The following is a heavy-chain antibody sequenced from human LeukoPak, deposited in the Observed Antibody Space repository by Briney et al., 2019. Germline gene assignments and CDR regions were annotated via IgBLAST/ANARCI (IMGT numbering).Heavy chain of an antibody. D-gene: IGHD6-19*01. Sequence: GGSLRLSCGASGFTFSSYGMHWVRQAPGKGLEWVAVIWYDGSNKYYADSVKGRFTISRDNSKNTLYLQMNSLRAEDTAVYYCARDGYSSGWYGPDYWGQGTLVTVSS. V-gene: IGHV3-33*01. CDR3: ARDGYSSGWYGPDY. CDR1: GFTFSSYG. CDR2: IWYDGSNK. J-gene: IGHJ4*02.